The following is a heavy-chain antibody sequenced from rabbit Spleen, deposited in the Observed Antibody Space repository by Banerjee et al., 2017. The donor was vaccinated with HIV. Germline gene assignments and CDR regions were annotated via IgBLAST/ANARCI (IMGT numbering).Heavy chain of an antibody. V-gene: IGHV1S45*01. CDR2: IDTGSSGFT. CDR3: ARDTSTSFSSYGMDL. Sequence: QQQLVESGGGLVKPGASLTLTCTASGFSFSNGYVMCWVRQAPGKGLEWIACIDTGSSGFTYFATWAKGRFTCSKTSSTTVTLQMTRLTAADTATYFCARDTSTSFSSYGMDLWGPGTLVTVS. J-gene: IGHJ6*01. D-gene: IGHD1-1*01. CDR1: GFSFSNGYV.